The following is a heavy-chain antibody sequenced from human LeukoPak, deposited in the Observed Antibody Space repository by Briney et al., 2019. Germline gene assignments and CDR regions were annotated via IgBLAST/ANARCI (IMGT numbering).Heavy chain of an antibody. CDR2: ISSTSSYI. CDR3: ARGGTYYRSGNTYFDY. Sequence: GGSLRLSCAASGFTFSRYSMNWVRQAPGKGLEWVSSISSTSSYIYYADSVKGRFTISRDNAKNSLFLQMNSLRAEDTAVYYCARGGTYYRSGNTYFDYWGQGTLVTVSS. D-gene: IGHD3-10*01. CDR1: GFTFSRYS. V-gene: IGHV3-21*01. J-gene: IGHJ4*02.